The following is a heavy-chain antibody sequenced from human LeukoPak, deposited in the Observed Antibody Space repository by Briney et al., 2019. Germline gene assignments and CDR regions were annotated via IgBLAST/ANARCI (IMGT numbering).Heavy chain of an antibody. CDR3: ARPNYYDSSGYPTYYFDY. Sequence: GESLKISCKGSGHSFTSYWIGWVRQMPGKGLEWMGIIYPGDSDTRYSPSFQGQVTISADKSISTAYLQWSSLKASDTAMYYCARPNYYDSSGYPTYYFDYWGQGTLVTVSS. V-gene: IGHV5-51*01. CDR2: IYPGDSDT. D-gene: IGHD3-22*01. J-gene: IGHJ4*02. CDR1: GHSFTSYW.